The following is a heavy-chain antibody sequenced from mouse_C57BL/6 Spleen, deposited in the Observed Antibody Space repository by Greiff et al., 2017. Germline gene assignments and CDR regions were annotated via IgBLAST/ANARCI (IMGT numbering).Heavy chain of an antibody. D-gene: IGHD2-2*01. CDR2: IWSGGST. V-gene: IGHV2-2*01. CDR1: GFSLTSYG. Sequence: VQLKESGPGLVQPSQSLSITCTVSGFSLTSYGVHWVRQSPGTGLEWLGVIWSGGSTDYNAAFISRLSISKDNSKSQVFFKMNRLQADDTAIYYCARGSTMVTTYAMDYWGQGTSVTVSS. CDR3: ARGSTMVTTYAMDY. J-gene: IGHJ4*01.